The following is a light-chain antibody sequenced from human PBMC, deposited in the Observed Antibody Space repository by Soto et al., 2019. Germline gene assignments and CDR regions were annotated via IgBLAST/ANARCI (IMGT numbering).Light chain of an antibody. Sequence: EIVLTQAAGAMSLSPGARAILSCRASQSVSSSYLAWYQQKPGQAPRLLIYGASTRATGIPARFSGSGSGTEFTLTISSLQSEDFAVYHCQQYDGWPRTFGQGTKVDIK. CDR2: GAS. J-gene: IGKJ1*01. V-gene: IGKV3-15*01. CDR3: QQYDGWPRT. CDR1: QSVSSSY.